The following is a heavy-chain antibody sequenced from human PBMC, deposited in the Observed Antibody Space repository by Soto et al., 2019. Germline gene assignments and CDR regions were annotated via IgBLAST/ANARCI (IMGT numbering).Heavy chain of an antibody. CDR2: IIPISETT. J-gene: IGHJ6*02. CDR1: GGTFSSYA. CDR3: ARSRGSSTRLKIYYYLYDGMDA. V-gene: IGHV1-69*01. D-gene: IGHD2-2*01. Sequence: QVQLVQSGAEVKKPGSSVKVSCKASGGTFSSYAISWVRQAPGQGLEWMGGIIPISETTNYAQKFQGRVTITADESKRTALMEPSSLRLENTPVYYCARSRGSSTRLKIYYYLYDGMDAGGQGTTVTVSS.